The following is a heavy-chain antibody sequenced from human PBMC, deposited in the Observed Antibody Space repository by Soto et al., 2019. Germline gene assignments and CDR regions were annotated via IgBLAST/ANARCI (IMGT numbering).Heavy chain of an antibody. V-gene: IGHV4-59*08. Sequence: PSETLSLTCTVSGGSISSYYWSWIRQSPGKGLEWIGFIYYGGSTNYNPSLKSRVTISVDTPKNQFSLKLSSVTAADTAVYYCAKNWNWGSLVHWGRGTLVTVSS. CDR2: IYYGGST. CDR1: GGSISSYY. J-gene: IGHJ4*02. CDR3: AKNWNWGSLVH. D-gene: IGHD7-27*01.